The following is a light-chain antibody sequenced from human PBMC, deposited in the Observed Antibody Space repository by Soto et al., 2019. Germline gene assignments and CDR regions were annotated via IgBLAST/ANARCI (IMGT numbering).Light chain of an antibody. V-gene: IGKV1-5*01. CDR1: QSISSW. Sequence: DIHMTQSPSTLSASVGDRVTITCRASQSISSWLAWYQQKPGKAPKSLIYDASSLESGVPSRLSGSGSGTEFTLTISNLQPDDSATYYCQHYKAFSPWTFGQGTKVDIK. J-gene: IGKJ1*01. CDR3: QHYKAFSPWT. CDR2: DAS.